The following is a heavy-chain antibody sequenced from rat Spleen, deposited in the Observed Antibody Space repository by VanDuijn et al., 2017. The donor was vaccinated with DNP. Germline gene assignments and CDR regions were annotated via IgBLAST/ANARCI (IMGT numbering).Heavy chain of an antibody. D-gene: IGHD1-1*01. J-gene: IGHJ1*01. CDR2: ISYDGTRT. Sequence: EVQLVQSGGGLVQPGRSLKLSCAPSGFTFSDYAMAWVRQAPKKGLEWVATISYDGTRTYYRASVKGRFTISRDDAKSSLYLQMNSLRSYDTATYYWARTYSGPSWYLDFWGPGTMVTVSS. V-gene: IGHV5-7*01. CDR3: ARTYSGPSWYLDF. CDR1: GFTFSDYA.